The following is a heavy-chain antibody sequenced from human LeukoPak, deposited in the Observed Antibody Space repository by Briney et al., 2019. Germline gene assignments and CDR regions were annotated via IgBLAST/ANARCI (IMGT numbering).Heavy chain of an antibody. CDR1: GFTFSSYS. CDR3: ARVPIATSRGWPLDY. J-gene: IGHJ4*02. V-gene: IGHV3-48*01. CDR2: ISSSSSTI. Sequence: GGSLRLSCAASGFTFSSYSMNWVRQAPGKGLEWVSYISSSSSTIYYADSVKGRFTISRDNAKNSLYPQMNSLRAEDTAVYYCARVPIATSRGWPLDYWGQGTLVTVSS. D-gene: IGHD6-19*01.